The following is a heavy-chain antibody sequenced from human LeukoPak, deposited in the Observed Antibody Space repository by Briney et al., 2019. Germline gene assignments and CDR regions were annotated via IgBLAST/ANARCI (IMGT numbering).Heavy chain of an antibody. CDR1: GFTFSSCG. Sequence: PGGTLRLACAASGFTFSSCGMSWVRQAPGKGLEWVSTISASGYNTYYADSAQGRFTISRDNSKNTLFLQMNSLTAEDTAVYYCAKGAEEGVVITSVYYYYMDVWGKGTTVTISS. J-gene: IGHJ6*03. V-gene: IGHV3-23*01. CDR3: AKGAEEGVVITSVYYYYMDV. D-gene: IGHD3-22*01. CDR2: ISASGYNT.